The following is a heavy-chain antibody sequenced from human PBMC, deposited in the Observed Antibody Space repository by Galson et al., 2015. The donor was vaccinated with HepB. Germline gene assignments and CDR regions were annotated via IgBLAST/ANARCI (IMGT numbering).Heavy chain of an antibody. Sequence: SLRLSCAASGFTFSSYAMHWVRQAPGKGLEWVAVISYDGSNKYYADSVKGRFTISRDNSKNTLYLQMSSLRSEDTAVYYCARGVKPRLLWFGEFPALGRRGWFDPWGQGTLVTVSS. D-gene: IGHD3-10*01. CDR1: GFTFSSYA. CDR2: ISYDGSNK. CDR3: ARGVKPRLLWFGEFPALGRRGWFDP. J-gene: IGHJ5*02. V-gene: IGHV3-30-3*01.